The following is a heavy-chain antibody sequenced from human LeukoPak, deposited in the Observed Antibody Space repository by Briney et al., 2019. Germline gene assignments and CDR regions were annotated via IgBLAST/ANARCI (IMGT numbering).Heavy chain of an antibody. CDR2: INTNTGNP. CDR3: ASGWYYYYYYMDV. D-gene: IGHD6-19*01. V-gene: IGHV7-4-1*02. CDR1: GYTFTTYS. J-gene: IGHJ6*03. Sequence: ASVKVSCKASGYTFTTYSMNWVRQAPGQGLEWMGWINTNTGNPTYAQGFTGRFVFSLDTSVSTAYLQISSLKAEDTAVYYCASGWYYYYYYMDVWGKGTTVTVSS.